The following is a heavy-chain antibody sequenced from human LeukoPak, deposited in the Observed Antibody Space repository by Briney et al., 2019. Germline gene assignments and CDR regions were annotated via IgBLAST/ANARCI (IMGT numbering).Heavy chain of an antibody. V-gene: IGHV3-9*01. CDR1: GFTFDDYA. Sequence: PGGSLRLSCAASGFTFDDYAMRWVRQAPGKGLGWVSGISWNSGSIGYADSVKGRFTISRDNAKNSLYLQMNSLRAEDTALYYCAKDWGSAAEYFQHWGQGTLVTVSS. J-gene: IGHJ1*01. CDR3: AKDWGSAAEYFQH. CDR2: ISWNSGSI. D-gene: IGHD3-16*01.